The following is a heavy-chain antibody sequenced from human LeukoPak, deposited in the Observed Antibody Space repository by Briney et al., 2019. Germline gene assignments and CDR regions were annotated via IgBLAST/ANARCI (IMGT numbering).Heavy chain of an antibody. D-gene: IGHD6-19*01. Sequence: GASVKVSCKASGYTFTSYDINWVRQATGQGLEWMGWINPNSGGTNYAQKFQGRVTMTRDTSISTAYMELSRLRSDDTAVYYCARSQWLVRDQYYFDYWGQGTLVTVSS. CDR3: ARSQWLVRDQYYFDY. CDR1: GYTFTSYD. V-gene: IGHV1-2*02. CDR2: INPNSGGT. J-gene: IGHJ4*02.